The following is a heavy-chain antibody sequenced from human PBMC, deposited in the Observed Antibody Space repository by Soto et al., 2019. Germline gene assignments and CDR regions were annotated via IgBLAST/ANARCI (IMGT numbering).Heavy chain of an antibody. CDR3: ARRIGSGSYRALDY. CDR1: GYSFTSYW. J-gene: IGHJ4*02. D-gene: IGHD3-10*01. V-gene: IGHV5-51*01. Sequence: LGESMKISCKGSGYSFTSYWSGWVRQITGKGLEWMGIIYPGDSDTRYSPSFQGQVTISADKSISTAYLQWSSLKASDTAMYYCARRIGSGSYRALDYWGQGTLVTVSS. CDR2: IYPGDSDT.